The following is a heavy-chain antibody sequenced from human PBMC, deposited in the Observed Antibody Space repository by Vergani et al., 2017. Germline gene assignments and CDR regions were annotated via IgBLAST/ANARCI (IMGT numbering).Heavy chain of an antibody. CDR3: ARLRFREKDFDY. J-gene: IGHJ4*02. V-gene: IGHV4-39*01. CDR2: VSYSGAT. CDR1: GGSVDSRKHY. Sequence: QVLLQESGPGLVKPSETLSLTCTVSGGSVDSRKHYWGWIRQPPGKGLEWIGTVSYSGATYYTPSLKNRVKVSLNTSENQFSLQMSSVTAADTAVYYCARLRFREKDFDYWGQGTLVTVSS.